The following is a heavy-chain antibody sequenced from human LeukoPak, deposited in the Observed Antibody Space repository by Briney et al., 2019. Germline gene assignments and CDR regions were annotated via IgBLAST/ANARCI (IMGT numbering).Heavy chain of an antibody. J-gene: IGHJ6*02. CDR1: GVSFSGYY. V-gene: IGHV4-34*01. CDR2: INHSGST. Sequence: SETLSLTCAVYGVSFSGYYWSWIRQPPGKGLEGIGEINHSGSTNYNPSLKSRVTISVDTSKNQFSLKLSSVAAADTAVYYCARGGMVRGVSSRRYYGMDVWGQGTTVTVSS. CDR3: ARGGMVRGVSSRRYYGMDV. D-gene: IGHD3-10*01.